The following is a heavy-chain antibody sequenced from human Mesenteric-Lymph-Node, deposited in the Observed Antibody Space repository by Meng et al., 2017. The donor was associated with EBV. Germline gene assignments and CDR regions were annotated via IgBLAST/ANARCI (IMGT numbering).Heavy chain of an antibody. V-gene: IGHV7-4-1*02. CDR1: GYIFTYFG. CDR2: INTNSGHP. Sequence: QLVQLASELKHPRASVNVSCNASGYIFTYFGLNWVRQAPGQGLEWLGWINTNSGHPAYAQGFTGRLVFSLDTSVNTAFLQINALKSDDTAIYYCVKDRGFGELFDFWGQGTLVTVSS. CDR3: VKDRGFGELFDF. D-gene: IGHD3-10*01. J-gene: IGHJ4*02.